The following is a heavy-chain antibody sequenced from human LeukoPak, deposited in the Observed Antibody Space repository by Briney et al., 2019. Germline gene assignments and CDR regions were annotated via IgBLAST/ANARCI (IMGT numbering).Heavy chain of an antibody. CDR2: IYTSGST. V-gene: IGHV4-4*09. J-gene: IGHJ3*02. Sequence: SETLSLTCTVSGGSISSYYWSWIRQPPGKGLEWIGYIYTSGSTNYNPSLKSRLTISVDTSKNQFSLKRSSVAAADTAVYYCARYLSGGSGYAILAFDIWGQGTMVTVSS. D-gene: IGHD3-22*01. CDR1: GGSISSYY. CDR3: ARYLSGGSGYAILAFDI.